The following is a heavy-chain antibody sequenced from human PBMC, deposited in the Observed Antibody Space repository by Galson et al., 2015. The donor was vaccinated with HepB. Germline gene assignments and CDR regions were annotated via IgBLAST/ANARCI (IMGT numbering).Heavy chain of an antibody. CDR3: AHSGPAAVTTPPIDL. D-gene: IGHD4-11*01. J-gene: IGHJ5*02. CDR1: GVSLATSGVG. V-gene: IGHV2-5*02. CDR2: NYWDNEK. Sequence: LVKPTQTLTVTCTFSGVSLATSGVGAGWLRQPPGNFLEWLRINYWDNEKRYSPSLQSRLTITKDTSKNQDVLTMTNMDPGDTATYYCAHSGPAAVTTPPIDLWGQGTPVTVSS.